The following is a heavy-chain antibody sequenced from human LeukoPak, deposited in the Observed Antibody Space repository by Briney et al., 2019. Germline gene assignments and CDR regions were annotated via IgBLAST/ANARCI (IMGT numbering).Heavy chain of an antibody. CDR3: ATSGAAAGYYYYGMDV. CDR2: IYYSGST. V-gene: IGHV4-39*01. Sequence: SETLSLTCTVSGGSISSSSYYWGWIRQPPGKGLEWIGSIYYSGSTYYNPSLKSRVTISVDTSKNQFSLKLSSVTAADTAVYYCATSGAAAGYYYYGMDVWGQGTAVTVSS. J-gene: IGHJ6*02. CDR1: GGSISSSSYY. D-gene: IGHD6-13*01.